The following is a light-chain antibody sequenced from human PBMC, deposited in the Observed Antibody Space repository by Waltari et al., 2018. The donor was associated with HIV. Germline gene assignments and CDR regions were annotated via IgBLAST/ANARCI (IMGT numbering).Light chain of an antibody. Sequence: QSVLAQPPSASGTPGQRVTLPCSGSTSNIGGNTVTWYQQPPGTAPQPLIYSNNQRPSGVPDRFSGSTSGTSASLVISGLQSEDEADYYCAAWDDSLKGGAFGPGTKVTVL. J-gene: IGLJ1*01. CDR2: SNN. CDR3: AAWDDSLKGGA. CDR1: TSNIGGNT. V-gene: IGLV1-44*01.